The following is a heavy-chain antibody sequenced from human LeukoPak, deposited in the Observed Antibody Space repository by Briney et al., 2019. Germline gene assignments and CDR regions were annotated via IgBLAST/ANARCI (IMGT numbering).Heavy chain of an antibody. CDR1: GGSISSSSYY. D-gene: IGHD5-18*01. CDR2: IYYSGST. Sequence: PSETLSLTCTVSGGSISSSSYYWGWIRQPPGKGLEWIGSIYYSGSTYYNPSLKSRVTISVDTSKNQFSLKLSSVTAADTAVYYCAGVDSYAVDYWGQGTLVTVSS. V-gene: IGHV4-39*07. CDR3: AGVDSYAVDY. J-gene: IGHJ4*02.